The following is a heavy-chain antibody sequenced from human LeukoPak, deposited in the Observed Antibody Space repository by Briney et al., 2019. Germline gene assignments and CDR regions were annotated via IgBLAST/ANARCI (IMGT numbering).Heavy chain of an antibody. J-gene: IGHJ4*02. Sequence: NSGGSLRLSCAASGFSISNDWMSWVRQAPGKGLEWVARVKSRSAGETTDYAAPVEGRFTISRDDSKNTLYLQMNSLKTEDTAVYYCTLIQGWGSGSYYRDFWGQGTLVTVSS. V-gene: IGHV3-15*01. CDR2: VKSRSAGETT. CDR1: GFSISNDW. CDR3: TLIQGWGSGSYYRDF. D-gene: IGHD3-10*01.